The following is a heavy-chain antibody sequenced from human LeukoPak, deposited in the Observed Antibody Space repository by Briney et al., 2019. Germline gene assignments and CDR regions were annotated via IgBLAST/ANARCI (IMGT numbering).Heavy chain of an antibody. V-gene: IGHV1-69*13. Sequence: SVKVSCKASGGTFTSYAISWVRQAPGQGLEWMGGIIPILGTANYAQKFQGRVTITADESTSTAYMELSSLRSEDTAVYYCARAKHQLLHDAFDIWGQGTMVTVSS. CDR1: GGTFTSYA. D-gene: IGHD2-2*01. CDR3: ARAKHQLLHDAFDI. CDR2: IIPILGTA. J-gene: IGHJ3*02.